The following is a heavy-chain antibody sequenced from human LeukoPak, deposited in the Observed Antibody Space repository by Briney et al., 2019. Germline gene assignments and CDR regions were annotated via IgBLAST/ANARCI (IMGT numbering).Heavy chain of an antibody. CDR3: AKGPLSTGGSWYYYYGMDV. J-gene: IGHJ6*02. CDR2: ISGSGGST. Sequence: GGSLRLSCAASGFTFSSYAMSWVRQAPGKGLEWVSAISGSGGSTYYADSVKGRFTISRDNSKNTLYLQMNSLRAEDTAVYYCAKGPLSTGGSWYYYYGMDVWGQGTTVTVSS. V-gene: IGHV3-23*01. D-gene: IGHD2-2*01. CDR1: GFTFSSYA.